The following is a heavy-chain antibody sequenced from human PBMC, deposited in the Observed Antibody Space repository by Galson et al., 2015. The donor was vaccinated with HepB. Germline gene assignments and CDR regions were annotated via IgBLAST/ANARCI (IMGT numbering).Heavy chain of an antibody. J-gene: IGHJ3*02. Sequence: SVKVSCKASGGTFSSYTISWVRQAPGQGLEWMGRIIPILGIANYAQKFQGRVTITADKSTSTAYMELSSLRSEDTAVYYCASRYYYDSSGSHDAFDIWGQGTMVTVSS. V-gene: IGHV1-69*02. CDR3: ASRYYYDSSGSHDAFDI. D-gene: IGHD3-22*01. CDR1: GGTFSSYT. CDR2: IIPILGIA.